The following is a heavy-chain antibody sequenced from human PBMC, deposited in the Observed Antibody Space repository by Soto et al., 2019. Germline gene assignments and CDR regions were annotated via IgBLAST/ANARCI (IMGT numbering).Heavy chain of an antibody. CDR2: ISGSGGST. Sequence: PGGSLRLSCAASGFTLSSYAMSWVRQAPGKGLEWVSAISGSGGSTYYADSVKGRFTISRDNSKNTLYLQMNSLRAEDTAVYYCSSSRGEQVINWFDPWGQGTLVTVSS. V-gene: IGHV3-23*01. CDR3: SSSRGEQVINWFDP. J-gene: IGHJ5*02. D-gene: IGHD2-21*01. CDR1: GFTLSSYA.